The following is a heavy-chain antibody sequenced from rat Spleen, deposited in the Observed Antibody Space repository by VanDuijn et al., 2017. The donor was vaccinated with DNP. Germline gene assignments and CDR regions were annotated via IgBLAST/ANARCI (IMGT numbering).Heavy chain of an antibody. CDR1: GFTFSDYY. J-gene: IGHJ3*01. CDR3: TTDAAY. CDR2: INPDGGST. V-gene: IGHV5-20*01. Sequence: EVQLVESGGGLVQPGGSLKLSCAASGFTFSDYYLAWVRQTPTKGLEWVSSINPDGGSTYYRDSVKGRFTISRDNAKSSLYLQMDSLRSEDTATYYCTTDAAYWGQGTLVTVSS.